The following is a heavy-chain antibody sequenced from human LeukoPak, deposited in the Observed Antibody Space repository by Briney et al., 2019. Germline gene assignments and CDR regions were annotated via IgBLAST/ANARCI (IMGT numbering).Heavy chain of an antibody. CDR1: GGSISTHY. CDR3: ARSLTWRAFDI. V-gene: IGHV4-59*11. Sequence: SETLSLTCTVSGGSISTHYRIWIRQPPGKGLEWIGYIYYSGSTNYNPSLKSRVTISVDTSKNQFSLKLSSVTAADAAVYYCARSLTWRAFDIWGQGTMVSVSS. D-gene: IGHD3-3*01. J-gene: IGHJ3*02. CDR2: IYYSGST.